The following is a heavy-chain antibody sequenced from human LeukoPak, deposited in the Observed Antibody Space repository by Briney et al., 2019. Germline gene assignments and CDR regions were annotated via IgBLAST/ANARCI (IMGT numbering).Heavy chain of an antibody. CDR2: IYYSGST. J-gene: IGHJ4*02. CDR3: ARVRTDYGAYGAIDY. D-gene: IGHD4-17*01. CDR1: GGSISSHY. V-gene: IGHV4-59*11. Sequence: SETLSLTCTVSGGSISSHYWSWIRQPPGKGLEWIGYIYYSGSTNYNPSLKSRVTISVDTSKNQFSLKLSSVTAADTAVYYCARVRTDYGAYGAIDYWGQGTLVTVSS.